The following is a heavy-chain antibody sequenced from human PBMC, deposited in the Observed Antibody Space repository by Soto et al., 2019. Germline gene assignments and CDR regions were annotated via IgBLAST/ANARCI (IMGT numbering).Heavy chain of an antibody. J-gene: IGHJ4*02. Sequence: EVHLLESGGDLVQPGGSLRLSCAASGFSFTAYIMSWFRQAPGQGLEWVSAISVSGDKTYNADSVKGRFTISIDDAKNTLYLQLNSLRVDDTAIYYCAKGGWLDDCGQGTLVTVSS. CDR3: AKGGWLDD. V-gene: IGHV3-23*01. CDR2: ISVSGDKT. CDR1: GFSFTAYI. D-gene: IGHD5-12*01.